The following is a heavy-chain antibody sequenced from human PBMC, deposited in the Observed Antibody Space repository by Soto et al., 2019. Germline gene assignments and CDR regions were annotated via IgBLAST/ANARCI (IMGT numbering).Heavy chain of an antibody. Sequence: GSLRLSCAASGFTSSSYEMNWVRQAPGKGLEWVSYISSSGSTIYYADSVKGRFTISRDNAKNSLYLQMNSLRAEDTAVYYCARERGYCSGGSCYSGWDYWGQGTLVTVS. V-gene: IGHV3-48*03. CDR1: GFTSSSYE. CDR2: ISSSGSTI. CDR3: ARERGYCSGGSCYSGWDY. J-gene: IGHJ4*02. D-gene: IGHD2-15*01.